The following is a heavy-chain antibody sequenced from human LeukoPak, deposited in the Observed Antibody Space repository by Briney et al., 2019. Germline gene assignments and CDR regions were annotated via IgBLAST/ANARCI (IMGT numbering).Heavy chain of an antibody. D-gene: IGHD5-12*01. J-gene: IGHJ4*02. CDR1: GGSISSSSYY. CDR2: IYYSGST. CDR3: ARVNIVATVDY. V-gene: IGHV4-39*07. Sequence: SETLSLTCTVSGGSISSSSYYWGWIRQPPGKGLEWIGSIYYSGSTYYNPSLKSRVTISVDRSKNQFSLKLSSVTAADTAVYYCARVNIVATVDYWGQGTLVTVSS.